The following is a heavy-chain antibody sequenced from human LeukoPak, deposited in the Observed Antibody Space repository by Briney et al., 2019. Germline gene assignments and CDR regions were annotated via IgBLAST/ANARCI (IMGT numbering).Heavy chain of an antibody. J-gene: IGHJ6*03. D-gene: IGHD3-16*01. V-gene: IGHV1-69*05. Sequence: GASVKVSCKASGGTLSSYAISWVRQVPGQGLEWMGGIIPIFGTANYAQKFQGRVTITTDASTSTAYMELSSLRSEDTAVYYCARSARGSYYYYMDVWGKGTTVTVSS. CDR3: ARSARGSYYYYMDV. CDR1: GGTLSSYA. CDR2: IIPIFGTA.